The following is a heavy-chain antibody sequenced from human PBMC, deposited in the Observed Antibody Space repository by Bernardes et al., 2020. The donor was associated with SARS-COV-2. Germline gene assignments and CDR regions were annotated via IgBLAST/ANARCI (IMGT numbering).Heavy chain of an antibody. CDR1: LFSLSPSGVG. Sequence: SGSTLSKPTQTLTLTCPFSLFSLSPSGVGVGWIRQPPGKALEWLALIYWDDDKRYSPSLKSRLTITKDTSKNQVVLTMTNMDPVDTATYYCAHSISIRPFDYWGQGTLVTVSS. CDR3: AHSISIRPFDY. J-gene: IGHJ4*02. V-gene: IGHV2-5*02. CDR2: IYWDDDK.